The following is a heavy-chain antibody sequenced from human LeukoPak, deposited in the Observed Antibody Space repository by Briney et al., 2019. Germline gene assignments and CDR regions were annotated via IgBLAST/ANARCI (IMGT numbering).Heavy chain of an antibody. Sequence: GGSLRLSCAASGFTFSSYEMNWVRQAPGKGLEWVSYIRSSGSTIYYADSVKGRFTTSRDNAKNSLYLQMNSLRAEDTAVYYCARGEYYYGSQISFDYWGQGTLVTVSS. J-gene: IGHJ4*02. D-gene: IGHD3-10*01. CDR2: IRSSGSTI. CDR1: GFTFSSYE. CDR3: ARGEYYYGSQISFDY. V-gene: IGHV3-48*03.